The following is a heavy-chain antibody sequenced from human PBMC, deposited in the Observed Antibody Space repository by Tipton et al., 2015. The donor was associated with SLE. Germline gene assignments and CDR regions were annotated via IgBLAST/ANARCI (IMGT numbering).Heavy chain of an antibody. D-gene: IGHD2-15*01. J-gene: IGHJ4*02. V-gene: IGHV4-38-2*01. CDR1: GYLITSGYY. CDR2: IHHSGTS. CDR3: ARALPPWDY. Sequence: GLVKPSETLALTCGVSGYLITSGYYWGWIRQPTGKGLEWIGSIHHSGTSHYNPSLKSRVTISVDTSKNQISLNLSSVTAADTAVYYCARALPPWDYWGQGTMVNVSS.